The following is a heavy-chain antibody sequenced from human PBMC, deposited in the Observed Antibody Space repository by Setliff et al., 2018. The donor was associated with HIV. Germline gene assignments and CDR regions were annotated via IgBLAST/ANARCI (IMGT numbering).Heavy chain of an antibody. D-gene: IGHD2-2*01. V-gene: IGHV1-18*01. CDR1: GYTFINSG. CDR2: TSPYSGHK. J-gene: IGHJ4*02. CDR3: ARGGGLKPFGYQLDY. Sequence: GASVKVSCKASGYTFINSGITWVRQAPGQGLEWMGWTSPYSGHKKYAQNLQGRVTLTTDTSTNTAYMDLTSLRSDDTAVYYCARGGGLKPFGYQLDYWGQGTLVTVSS.